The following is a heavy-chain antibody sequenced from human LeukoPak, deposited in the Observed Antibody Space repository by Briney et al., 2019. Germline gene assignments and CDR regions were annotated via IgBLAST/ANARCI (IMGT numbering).Heavy chain of an antibody. D-gene: IGHD5-24*01. CDR1: GFTFSSYS. CDR2: ISSSGTTI. J-gene: IGHJ4*02. Sequence: GGSLILSCAASGFTFSSYSMNWVRHTPGKGLQWVSYISSSGTTIYYADSVKGRFTISRDNVKNSLYLQMDSLRDEDTAIYYCARMDRGAYNSPCYFDYWGQGTLVTVSS. CDR3: ARMDRGAYNSPCYFDY. V-gene: IGHV3-48*02.